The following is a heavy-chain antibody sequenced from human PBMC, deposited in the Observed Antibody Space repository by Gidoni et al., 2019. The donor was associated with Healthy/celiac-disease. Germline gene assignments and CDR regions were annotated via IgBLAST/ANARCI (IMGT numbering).Heavy chain of an antibody. V-gene: IGHV2-5*01. CDR1: GFSLSTSGGG. CDR3: AHSILPLDWFDP. J-gene: IGHJ5*02. Sequence: TLKESGPTLVTPTQTLTLPCPFSGFSLSTSGGGVCWIRQPPGKALEWLALIYWNDDKLYSPSLKSRLTITKDTSKNQVVLTMTNMDPVDTATYYCAHSILPLDWFDPWGQGTLVTVSS. CDR2: IYWNDDK.